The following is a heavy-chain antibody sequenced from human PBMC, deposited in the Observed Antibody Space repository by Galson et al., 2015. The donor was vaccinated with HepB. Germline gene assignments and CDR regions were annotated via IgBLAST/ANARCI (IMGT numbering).Heavy chain of an antibody. CDR3: ARRAPSPNYYGSGSYYLDY. CDR1: GGSISSGGYS. D-gene: IGHD3-10*01. J-gene: IGHJ4*02. Sequence: TLSLTCAVSGGSISSGGYSWSWIRQPPGKGLEWIGYIYHSGSTYYNPSLKSRVTISVDRSKNQFSLKLSSVTAADTAVYYCARRAPSPNYYGSGSYYLDYWGQGTLVTVSS. V-gene: IGHV4-30-2*01. CDR2: IYHSGST.